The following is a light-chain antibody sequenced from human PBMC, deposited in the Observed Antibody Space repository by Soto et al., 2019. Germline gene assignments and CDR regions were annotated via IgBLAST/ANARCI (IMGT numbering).Light chain of an antibody. CDR1: QSVSSSSY. CDR2: GAS. J-gene: IGKJ2*01. CDR3: RQYGSSPSYT. Sequence: EIVLTQSPGTLSLSPGERATLSCRASQSVSSSSYLAWYKQNPGQAPRLLIYGASSRATGIPDRFSGSGSATDFTLTISRLEPQDFAVYYCRQYGSSPSYTFGQGTKLEIK. V-gene: IGKV3-20*01.